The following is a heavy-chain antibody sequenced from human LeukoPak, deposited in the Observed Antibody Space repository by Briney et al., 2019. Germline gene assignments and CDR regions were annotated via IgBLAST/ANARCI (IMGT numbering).Heavy chain of an antibody. CDR2: INPNSGGT. Sequence: ASVKVSCKASGYTFTGYYMHWVRQAPGQGLEWMEWINPNSGGTNYAQKFQGRVTMTRDTSISTAYMELSRLRSDDTAVYYCARGLGSPAGAFDIWGQGTMVTVSS. CDR1: GYTFTGYY. J-gene: IGHJ3*02. V-gene: IGHV1-2*02. CDR3: ARGLGSPAGAFDI. D-gene: IGHD3-16*01.